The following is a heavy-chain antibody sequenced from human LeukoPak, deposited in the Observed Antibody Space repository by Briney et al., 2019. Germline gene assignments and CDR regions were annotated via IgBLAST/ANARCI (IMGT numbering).Heavy chain of an antibody. J-gene: IGHJ5*02. CDR1: GGSFSGYY. Sequence: PSETLSLTCAVYGGSFSGYYWSWIRQPPGKGLEWIGEINHSGSTNYNPSLKSRVTISVDTSKNQFSLKLSSVTAADTAVYYCASGGHDYDIPNWFDPWGQGTLVTVSS. CDR3: ASGGHDYDIPNWFDP. D-gene: IGHD3-9*01. CDR2: INHSGST. V-gene: IGHV4-34*01.